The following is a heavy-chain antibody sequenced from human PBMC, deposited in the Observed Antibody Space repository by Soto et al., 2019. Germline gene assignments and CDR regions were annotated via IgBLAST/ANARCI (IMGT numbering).Heavy chain of an antibody. CDR3: AKDYGDYDGRAFDD. J-gene: IGHJ3*01. D-gene: IGHD4-17*01. CDR2: ISWNSGSI. Sequence: GGSLRLSCAASGFTFDDYAMHWVRQAPGKGLEWVSGISWNSGSIGYADSVKGRFTISRDNAKNSLYLQMNSLRAEDTALYYCAKDYGDYDGRAFDDWGQGTMVSDSS. CDR1: GFTFDDYA. V-gene: IGHV3-9*01.